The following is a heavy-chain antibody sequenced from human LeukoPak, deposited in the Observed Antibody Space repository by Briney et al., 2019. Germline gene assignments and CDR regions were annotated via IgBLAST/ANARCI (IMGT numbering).Heavy chain of an antibody. CDR1: GGSISSYY. V-gene: IGHV4-59*08. CDR3: ARQRSIAAAGTPDY. D-gene: IGHD6-13*01. CDR2: IYYSGST. Sequence: PSETLSLTCTVSGGSISSYYWSWIRQPPGKGLEWIGYIYYSGSTNYNPSLKSRVTISVDTSKNQFSLKLSSVTAADTAVYYCARQRSIAAAGTPDYWGQGTLVTVSS. J-gene: IGHJ4*02.